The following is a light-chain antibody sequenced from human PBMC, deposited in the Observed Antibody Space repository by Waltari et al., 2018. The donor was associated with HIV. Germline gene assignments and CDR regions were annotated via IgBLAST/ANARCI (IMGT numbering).Light chain of an antibody. Sequence: QSALTQPPSVSGSPGQSVTISCTGTSTDVGSYNRFSWYQQPPGTAPKLIIFEASNRPSGVPDRFSGSKSGNTASLTISGLQAEDEADYYCSSYTTISTYVFGTGTKVTVL. CDR2: EAS. CDR3: SSYTTISTYV. J-gene: IGLJ1*01. CDR1: STDVGSYNR. V-gene: IGLV2-18*02.